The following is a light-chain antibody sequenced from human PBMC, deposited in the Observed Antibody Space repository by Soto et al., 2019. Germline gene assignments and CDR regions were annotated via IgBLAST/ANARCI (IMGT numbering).Light chain of an antibody. V-gene: IGKV1-5*03. CDR3: QQYNSYSPT. CDR1: QSISTW. J-gene: IGKJ1*01. Sequence: DIQMTQYPSTLSASVGDRVTITCRASQSISTWLAWYQQEPGKAPKLLIHKASSLQSGVPSRFSGSGSGTDFTLTISSLHPDDFATYYCQQYNSYSPTFGQGTRVEIK. CDR2: KAS.